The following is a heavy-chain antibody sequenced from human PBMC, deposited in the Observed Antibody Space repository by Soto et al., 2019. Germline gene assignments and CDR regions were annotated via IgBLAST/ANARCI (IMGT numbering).Heavy chain of an antibody. CDR2: TYYRSKWYN. CDR1: GDSVSSNSAA. Sequence: SQTLSLTCAISGDSVSSNSAAWNWIGQSPSRGLEWLGRTYYRSKWYNDYAVSVKSRIAINPDTSKNQFSLQLNSVTPEDTAVYYCARDLARTSQEYSYDSNVYYGMDVWGQGTTVTVSS. CDR3: ARDLARTSQEYSYDSNVYYGMDV. V-gene: IGHV6-1*01. J-gene: IGHJ6*02. D-gene: IGHD3-22*01.